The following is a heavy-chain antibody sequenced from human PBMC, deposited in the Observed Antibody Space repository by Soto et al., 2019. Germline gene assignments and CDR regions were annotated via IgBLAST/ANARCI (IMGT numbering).Heavy chain of an antibody. J-gene: IGHJ1*01. Sequence: GGSLRLSCAASGFTFSQTGMHWVRQAPGKGLEWVGLIRKTPTGGTTRYAAFVRGRFTFSRDDSEDTLWLQMDSLETEDTAVYYCTTDKGDIWDSAACEHWGQGTQVTVSS. CDR3: TTDKGDIWDSAACEH. D-gene: IGHD2-21*02. V-gene: IGHV3-15*06. CDR2: IRKTPTGGTT. CDR1: GFTFSQTG.